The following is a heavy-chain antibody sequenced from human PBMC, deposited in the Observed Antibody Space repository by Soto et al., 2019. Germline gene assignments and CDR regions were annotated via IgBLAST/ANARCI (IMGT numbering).Heavy chain of an antibody. D-gene: IGHD6-13*01. CDR3: ARKATAGKYYYGMDV. CDR1: GYSFTSYW. Sequence: PGESLKISCKGSGYSFTSYWIGWVHQMPGKGLEWMGIIYPGDSDTRYSPSFQGQVTISADKSISTAYLQWSSLKASDTAMYYWARKATAGKYYYGMDVWGQGTTVTVSS. V-gene: IGHV5-51*07. CDR2: IYPGDSDT. J-gene: IGHJ6*02.